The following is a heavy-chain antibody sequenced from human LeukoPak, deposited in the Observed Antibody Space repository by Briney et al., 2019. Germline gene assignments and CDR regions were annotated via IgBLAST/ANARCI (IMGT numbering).Heavy chain of an antibody. D-gene: IGHD2-2*02. CDR2: IYHSGST. CDR3: ARARGGYCSSTSCYTLRTNWFDP. CDR1: GGSISSGGYS. Sequence: SETLSLTCAVSGGSISSGGYSWSWIRQPPGKGLEWIGYIYHSGSTYYNPSLKSRVTISVDRSKNQFSLKLSSVTAADTAVYYCARARGGYCSSTSCYTLRTNWFDPWGQGTLVTVSS. V-gene: IGHV4-30-2*01. J-gene: IGHJ5*02.